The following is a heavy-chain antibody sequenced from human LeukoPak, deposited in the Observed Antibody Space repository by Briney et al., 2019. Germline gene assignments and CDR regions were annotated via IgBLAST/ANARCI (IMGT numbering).Heavy chain of an antibody. Sequence: ASVKVSCKASGYTFTGYYMHWVRQAPGQGLEWMGWINPNSGGTNYAQKFQGWVTMTRDTSISTAYMELSRLRSDDTAVYYCARVPIGGNPDFDYWGQGTLVTVSS. V-gene: IGHV1-2*04. J-gene: IGHJ4*02. CDR2: INPNSGGT. CDR3: ARVPIGGNPDFDY. D-gene: IGHD3-16*01. CDR1: GYTFTGYY.